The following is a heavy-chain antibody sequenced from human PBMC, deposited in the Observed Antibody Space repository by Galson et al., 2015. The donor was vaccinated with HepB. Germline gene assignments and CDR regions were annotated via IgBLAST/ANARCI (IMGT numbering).Heavy chain of an antibody. CDR1: GFTFSGSA. Sequence: SLRLSCAASGFTFSGSAMHWVRQASGKGLEWVGRIRSKANSYATAYAASVKGRFTISRDDSKNTAYLQMNSLKTEDTAVYYCTRRGVTGTPPDYWGQGTLVTVSS. V-gene: IGHV3-73*01. J-gene: IGHJ4*02. CDR3: TRRGVTGTPPDY. CDR2: IRSKANSYAT. D-gene: IGHD1-20*01.